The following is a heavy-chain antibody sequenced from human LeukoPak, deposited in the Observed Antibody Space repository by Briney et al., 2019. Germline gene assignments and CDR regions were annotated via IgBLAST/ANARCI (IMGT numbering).Heavy chain of an antibody. J-gene: IGHJ4*02. V-gene: IGHV3-7*03. D-gene: IGHD6-13*01. CDR1: GLTFSSSW. CDR2: INPDGIKR. Sequence: GGSLRLSCAVSGLTFSSSWMDWVRQAPGKGLEWVASINPDGIKRYSADSVKGRFTISRDNALNSLYLQMNSLRAEDTAIYYCARSIPYGTTWYGRSDYWGQGTLVTVSS. CDR3: ARSIPYGTTWYGRSDY.